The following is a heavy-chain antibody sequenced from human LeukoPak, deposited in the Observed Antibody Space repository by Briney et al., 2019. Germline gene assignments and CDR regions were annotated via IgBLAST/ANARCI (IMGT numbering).Heavy chain of an antibody. CDR2: IYYSGST. Sequence: SETLSLTCTVSGGSISSYYWSWIRQPPGKGLEWIGYIYYSGSTNYNPSLKSRVTISVKTSKNQFSLKLSSVTAADTAVYYCARALRSPRYCGGDCYPAPYYYYYYMDVWGKGTTVTASS. V-gene: IGHV4-59*01. CDR3: ARALRSPRYCGGDCYPAPYYYYYYMDV. D-gene: IGHD2-21*02. J-gene: IGHJ6*03. CDR1: GGSISSYY.